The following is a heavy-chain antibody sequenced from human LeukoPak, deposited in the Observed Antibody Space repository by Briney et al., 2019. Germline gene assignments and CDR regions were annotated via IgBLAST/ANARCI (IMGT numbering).Heavy chain of an antibody. CDR2: INPNSDGT. CDR1: GYTFTGYY. V-gene: IGHV1-2*02. D-gene: IGHD3-9*01. J-gene: IGHJ4*02. Sequence: ASVKVSCKASGYTFTGYYMHWVRQAPGQGLEWMGWINPNSDGTNYAQKFQGRVTMTRDTSTTTAYLELNRLTSDDTAVYYCAVTTYYDILTGSFGHFDYWGQGTLVSVSS. CDR3: AVTTYYDILTGSFGHFDY.